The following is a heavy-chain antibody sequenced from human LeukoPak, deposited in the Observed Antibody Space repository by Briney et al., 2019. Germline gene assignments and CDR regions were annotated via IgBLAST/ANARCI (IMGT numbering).Heavy chain of an antibody. J-gene: IGHJ4*02. Sequence: GGSLRLSCAASGFTFSSYWMSWVRQAPGKGLEWVANIKQDGSEKYYVDSVKGRFTISRDNAKNSLYLQMNSLRAEDTAVYYCARDRLSEDGGKSDYWGQGTLVTVSS. V-gene: IGHV3-7*01. CDR1: GFTFSSYW. CDR3: ARDRLSEDGGKSDY. CDR2: IKQDGSEK. D-gene: IGHD4-23*01.